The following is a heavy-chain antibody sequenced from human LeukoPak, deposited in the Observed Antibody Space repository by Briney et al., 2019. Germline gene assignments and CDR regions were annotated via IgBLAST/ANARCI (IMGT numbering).Heavy chain of an antibody. CDR1: GFTFSSYG. CDR2: ISYDGSNK. Sequence: QPGGALRLSCAASGFTFSSYGMHWVRQAPGKGLEWVAVISYDGSNKYYADSVKGRFTISRDNSKNTLYLQMNSLRAEDTAVYYCAKDRYYFDYWGQGTLVTVSS. V-gene: IGHV3-30*18. CDR3: AKDRYYFDY. J-gene: IGHJ4*02.